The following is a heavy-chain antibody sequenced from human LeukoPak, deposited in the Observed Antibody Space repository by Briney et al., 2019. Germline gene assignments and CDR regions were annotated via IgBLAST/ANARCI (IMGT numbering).Heavy chain of an antibody. D-gene: IGHD3-16*01. CDR2: INHSGSS. V-gene: IGHV4-34*01. CDR3: ARDLYVYMDV. J-gene: IGHJ6*03. Sequence: PSETLSLTCAVYGGSFSGYYWSWIRQPPGKGLEWIGEINHSGSSNNNPSLKSRVTISVDTSKNQFSLKLSSVTAADTAVYYCARDLYVYMDVWGKGTTVTVSS. CDR1: GGSFSGYY.